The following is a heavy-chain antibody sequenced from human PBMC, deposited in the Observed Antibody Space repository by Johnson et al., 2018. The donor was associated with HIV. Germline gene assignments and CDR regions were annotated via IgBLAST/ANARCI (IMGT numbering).Heavy chain of an antibody. CDR3: ARAMETYYDYVWGSGAFDI. Sequence: QVQLVESGGGVVRPGRSLRLSCAASAFSFSNYAMGWVRQAPGKGLEWVAVISNEGSKKYDADSVKGRFTIFRDNSKNTLYHQMHGLRAEATALYYCARAMETYYDYVWGSGAFDIWGQGTVVTVSS. CDR2: ISNEGSKK. J-gene: IGHJ3*02. V-gene: IGHV3-30-3*01. D-gene: IGHD3-16*01. CDR1: AFSFSNYA.